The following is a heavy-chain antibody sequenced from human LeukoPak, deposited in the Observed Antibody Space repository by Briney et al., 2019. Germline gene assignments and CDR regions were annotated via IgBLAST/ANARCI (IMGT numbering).Heavy chain of an antibody. J-gene: IGHJ4*02. D-gene: IGHD5-12*01. CDR3: GRGVATEPVDY. V-gene: IGHV3-30*04. Sequence: GGSLRLSCAASGFTFSSYAMHWVRQAPGKGLEWVAVISYDGSNKYYADSVKGRFTISRDNSKNTLYLQMNSLRAEDTAVYYCGRGVATEPVDYWGQGTLVTVSS. CDR1: GFTFSSYA. CDR2: ISYDGSNK.